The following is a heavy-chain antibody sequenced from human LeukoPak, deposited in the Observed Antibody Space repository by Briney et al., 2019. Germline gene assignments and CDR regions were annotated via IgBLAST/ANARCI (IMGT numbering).Heavy chain of an antibody. J-gene: IGHJ6*02. Sequence: SETLSLTCTVSGYSISSGYYWGWIRQPPGKGLEWIGSIYHSGSTYYNPSLKSRVTISVDTSKNQFSLKLSSVTAADTAVYYCARESHYDILTGYYYYYYGMDVWGQGTTVTVSS. D-gene: IGHD3-9*01. CDR3: ARESHYDILTGYYYYYYGMDV. V-gene: IGHV4-38-2*02. CDR1: GYSISSGYY. CDR2: IYHSGST.